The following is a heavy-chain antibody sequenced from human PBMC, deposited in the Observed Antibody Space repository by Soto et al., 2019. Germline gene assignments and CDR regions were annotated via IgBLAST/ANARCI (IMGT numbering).Heavy chain of an antibody. Sequence: QITLKESGPSLVKPTQTLTLTCTFSGFSLSTGGVGVGWIRQPPGKALEWLALIYWDDDKRYSPSLRSRLTLTKDTSKNQVGLTMTNMDPVDTATYYCAHSRCGGDCLQSYSSHYYYGMDVWGQGTTVTVSS. V-gene: IGHV2-5*02. CDR2: IYWDDDK. J-gene: IGHJ6*02. CDR1: GFSLSTGGVG. D-gene: IGHD2-21*02. CDR3: AHSRCGGDCLQSYSSHYYYGMDV.